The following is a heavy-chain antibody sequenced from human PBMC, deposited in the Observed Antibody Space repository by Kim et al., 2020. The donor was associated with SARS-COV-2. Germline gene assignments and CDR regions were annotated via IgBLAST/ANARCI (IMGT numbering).Heavy chain of an antibody. CDR1: GGSISSISSSNYY. J-gene: IGHJ4*02. Sequence: SETLSLTCTVSGGSISSISSSNYYWGWIRQPPGKGLEGIGSIYYSGSTYYNPSLKSRVPISVDTSKNQFSLKLSSVTAADTAVYFCARLGAEGKWLAPFDYWGQGTLVTVSS. D-gene: IGHD6-19*01. CDR2: IYYSGST. CDR3: ARLGAEGKWLAPFDY. V-gene: IGHV4-39*01.